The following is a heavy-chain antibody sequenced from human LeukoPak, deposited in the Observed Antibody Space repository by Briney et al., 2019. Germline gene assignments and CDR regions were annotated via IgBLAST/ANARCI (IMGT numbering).Heavy chain of an antibody. CDR3: ASLAAADTW. V-gene: IGHV3-9*01. J-gene: IGHJ4*02. CDR2: ISWNSGSI. CDR1: GFTFDDYA. Sequence: GGSLRLSCAASGFTFDDYAMHWVRQAPGKGLEWVSGISWNSGSIGYADSVKGRFTISRDNSKNTLYLQMNSLRAEDTAVYYCASLAAADTWWGQGTLVTVSS. D-gene: IGHD6-13*01.